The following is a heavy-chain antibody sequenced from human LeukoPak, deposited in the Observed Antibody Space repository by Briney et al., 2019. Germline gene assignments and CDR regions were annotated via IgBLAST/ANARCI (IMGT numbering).Heavy chain of an antibody. D-gene: IGHD3-22*01. CDR1: GYTFTGCY. V-gene: IGHV1-2*02. CDR2: INPNSGGT. CDR3: ACRGYYYDSSGYYFDY. J-gene: IGHJ4*02. Sequence: GASVKVSCKASGYTFTGCYMHWVRQAPGQGLEWMGWINPNSGGTNYAQKFQGRVTMTRDTSISTAYMELSRLRSDDTAVYYCACRGYYYDSSGYYFDYWGQGTLVTVSS.